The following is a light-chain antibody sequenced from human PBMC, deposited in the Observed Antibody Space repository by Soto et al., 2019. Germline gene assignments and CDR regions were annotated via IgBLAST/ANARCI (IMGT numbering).Light chain of an antibody. J-gene: IGKJ3*01. CDR1: QGITNY. Sequence: DIQMTQSPSSLSASVGDRVRITCRASQGITNYLAWYQQKPGKVPKLLIYAASTLQSGVPSRFSGSGSGTDFTLTISSLQPEDVATYYGQKYNTAPFTFGPGTKLDIK. V-gene: IGKV1-27*01. CDR2: AAS. CDR3: QKYNTAPFT.